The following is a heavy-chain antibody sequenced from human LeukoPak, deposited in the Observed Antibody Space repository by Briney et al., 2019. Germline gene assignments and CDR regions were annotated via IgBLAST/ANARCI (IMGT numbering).Heavy chain of an antibody. CDR3: ARGRIGGYCSSTSCYTGYYFDY. V-gene: IGHV3-21*01. Sequence: GGSLRLSCAASGFTFSSYSMNWVRQAPGKGLEWVSSISSSSSYIYYADSVKGRFTISRDNAKNSLYLQMNSLRAEDTAVYCCARGRIGGYCSSTSCYTGYYFDYWGQGTLVTVSS. CDR1: GFTFSSYS. CDR2: ISSSSSYI. J-gene: IGHJ4*02. D-gene: IGHD2-2*02.